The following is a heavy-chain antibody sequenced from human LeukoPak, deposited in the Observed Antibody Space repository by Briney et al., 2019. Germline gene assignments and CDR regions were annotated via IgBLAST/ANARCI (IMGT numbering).Heavy chain of an antibody. Sequence: PGGSLRLSCADSGFTFSSYSMNWVRQAPGKGLEWVSYISSSSSTIYYADSVKGRFTISRDNSKNTLYLQMNSLRAEDTAVYYCAKDMRWELPTGYFQHWGQGTLLTVSS. V-gene: IGHV3-48*01. CDR3: AKDMRWELPTGYFQH. D-gene: IGHD1-26*01. CDR2: ISSSSSTI. CDR1: GFTFSSYS. J-gene: IGHJ1*01.